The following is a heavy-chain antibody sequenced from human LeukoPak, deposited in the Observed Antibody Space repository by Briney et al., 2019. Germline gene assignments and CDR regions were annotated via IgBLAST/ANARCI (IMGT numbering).Heavy chain of an antibody. CDR3: ASGLNSRSTSC. Sequence: ASVKVSCKASGYRFTDYYVHWVRQAPGQGLERMGRVSPDSGTNYAQKFQGRVTMTTDTTISTAYMELSRLRSDDTAVYYCASGLNSRSTSCWGQGTRVTVSS. CDR2: VSPDSGT. D-gene: IGHD6-13*01. CDR1: GYRFTDYY. V-gene: IGHV1-2*02. J-gene: IGHJ4*02.